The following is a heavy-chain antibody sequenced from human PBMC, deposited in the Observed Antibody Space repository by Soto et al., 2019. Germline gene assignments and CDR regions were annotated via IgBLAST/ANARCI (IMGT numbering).Heavy chain of an antibody. CDR2: LYNAGST. V-gene: IGHV4-59*01. J-gene: IGHJ6*02. CDR3: ARDLWGYCGTDCYPLDV. D-gene: IGHD2-21*02. CDR1: GGSISRYY. Sequence: QVRLQESGPGLVKPSETLSLTCTVSGGSISRYYWSWIRQPPGKGLEWIGYLYNAGSTIYNPSLKSRVTISVDIARNQFSLNLNYVTAADTAVYYCARDLWGYCGTDCYPLDVWGQGTTVTVSS.